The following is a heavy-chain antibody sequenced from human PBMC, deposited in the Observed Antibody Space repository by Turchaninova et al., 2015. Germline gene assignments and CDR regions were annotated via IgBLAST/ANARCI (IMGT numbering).Heavy chain of an antibody. Sequence: EVQLVESGGGLVQPGGSLRLSCVGTGFTFSSYAMNWVRQAPGKGLEWVSTITGSGDNTYHADSMKGRCTISRDNSKNTLYLQWNSLRAEDTAVYYCAKRSAGGATDFDYGGQGTLVSVSS. CDR1: GFTFSSYA. V-gene: IGHV3-23*04. CDR3: AKRSAGGATDFDY. CDR2: ITGSGDNT. J-gene: IGHJ4*02. D-gene: IGHD1-26*01.